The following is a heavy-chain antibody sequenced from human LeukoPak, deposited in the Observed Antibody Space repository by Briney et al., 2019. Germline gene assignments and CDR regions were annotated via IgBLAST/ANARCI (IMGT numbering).Heavy chain of an antibody. Sequence: ASVKVSCKASGYTFTNYGISWVRQAPGQGLVWMGWISVYNGNTNYAQKFQGRVTMTTDTSTTTSYMELRSLRSDDTAVYYCARERGYCSGSTCSTSDAFDIWGQGTMVTVSS. CDR1: GYTFTNYG. CDR3: ARERGYCSGSTCSTSDAFDI. D-gene: IGHD2-2*02. J-gene: IGHJ3*02. V-gene: IGHV1-18*01. CDR2: ISVYNGNT.